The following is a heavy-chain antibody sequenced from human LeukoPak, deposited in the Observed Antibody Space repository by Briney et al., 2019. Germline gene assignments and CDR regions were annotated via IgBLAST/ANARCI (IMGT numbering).Heavy chain of an antibody. CDR3: TKTSPGVPLDF. CDR1: GVSFSGSY. D-gene: IGHD7-27*01. V-gene: IGHV4-34*01. Sequence: SETLSLTCAVSGVSFSGSYWSWIRQSPGKGPEWVGEISHSGRTSYNPSLKSRATISLDTSKNQFSLRLTFVTAADTAVYYCTKTSPGVPLDFWGQGTLVTVSP. J-gene: IGHJ4*02. CDR2: ISHSGRT.